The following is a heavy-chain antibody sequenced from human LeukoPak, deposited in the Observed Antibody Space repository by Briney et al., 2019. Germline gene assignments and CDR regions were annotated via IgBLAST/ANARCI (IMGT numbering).Heavy chain of an antibody. CDR2: IIPILGIA. J-gene: IGHJ4*02. D-gene: IGHD5-12*01. CDR3: ARDRKWLDY. V-gene: IGHV1-69*04. CDR1: GYTFTSYD. Sequence: ASVKVSCKASGYTFTSYDINWVRQAPGQGLEWMGRIIPILGIANYAQKFQGRVTITADKSTSTAYMELSSLRSEDTAVYYCARDRKWLDYWGQGTLVTVSS.